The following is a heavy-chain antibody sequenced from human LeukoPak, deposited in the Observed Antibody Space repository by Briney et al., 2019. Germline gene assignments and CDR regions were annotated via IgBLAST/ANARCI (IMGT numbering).Heavy chain of an antibody. J-gene: IGHJ3*02. CDR1: GGSISSYY. Sequence: SETLSLTCTVSGGSISSYYWSWIRQPPGKGLEWIGYIYYSGNTNYNPSLKSRVTLSVDASKNQFSLKLSSVTAADTAVYYCAGRRYCSGGSCHEGAFDIWGQGKMVTVSS. V-gene: IGHV4-59*01. CDR2: IYYSGNT. D-gene: IGHD2-15*01. CDR3: AGRRYCSGGSCHEGAFDI.